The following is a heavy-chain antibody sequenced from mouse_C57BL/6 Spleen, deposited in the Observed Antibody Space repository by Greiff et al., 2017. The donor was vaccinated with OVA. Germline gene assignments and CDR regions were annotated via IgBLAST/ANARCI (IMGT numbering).Heavy chain of an antibody. Sequence: EVMLVESGGGLVKPGGSLKLSCAASGFTFSSYAMSWVRQTPEKRLEWVATISDGGSYTYYPDNVKGRFTISRDNAKNNLYLQMSHLKSEDTAMYYCARGSTQLAPDYWGQGTTLTVAA. CDR2: ISDGGSYT. D-gene: IGHD3-1*01. CDR1: GFTFSSYA. J-gene: IGHJ2*01. V-gene: IGHV5-4*03. CDR3: ARGSTQLAPDY.